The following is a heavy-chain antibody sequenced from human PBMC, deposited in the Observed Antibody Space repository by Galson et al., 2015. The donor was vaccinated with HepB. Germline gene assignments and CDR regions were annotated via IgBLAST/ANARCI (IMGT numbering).Heavy chain of an antibody. D-gene: IGHD3-10*01. V-gene: IGHV1-3*01. J-gene: IGHJ4*02. CDR3: ARVAITMVRGVITPESYFDY. Sequence: SVKVSCKASGYTFTSYAMHWVRQAPGRRLEWMGWINAGNGNTKYSQKFQGRVTITRDTSASTAYMELSSLRSEDTAVYYCARVAITMVRGVITPESYFDYWGQGTLVTVSS. CDR2: INAGNGNT. CDR1: GYTFTSYA.